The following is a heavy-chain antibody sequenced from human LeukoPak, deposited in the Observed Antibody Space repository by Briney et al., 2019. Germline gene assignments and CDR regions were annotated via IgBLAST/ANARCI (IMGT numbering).Heavy chain of an antibody. Sequence: SETLSLTCTVSGGSISSSSYYWGWIRQPPGKGLEWIGSIFDRGSTFYNPSLKSRVTISVDTSKNQFSLRLSSVTAADTAVFYCARQGSYSYGSGTYYNGHFDYWAQGILVTVSS. CDR3: ARQGSYSYGSGTYYNGHFDY. V-gene: IGHV4-39*01. CDR2: IFDRGST. D-gene: IGHD3-10*01. CDR1: GGSISSSSYY. J-gene: IGHJ4*02.